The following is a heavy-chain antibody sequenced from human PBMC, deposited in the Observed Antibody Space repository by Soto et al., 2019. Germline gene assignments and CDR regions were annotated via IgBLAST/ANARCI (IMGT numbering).Heavy chain of an antibody. CDR3: ARGRPRRSITP. CDR1: GGSFSGYY. D-gene: IGHD3-10*01. J-gene: IGHJ4*02. Sequence: SETLSLTCAVYGGSFSGYYWSWIRQPPGKWLEWIGEINHSGSTNYNPSLKSRVTISVDTSKNQFSLKLSSVTAADTAVYYCARGRPRRSITPWGQGTLVTVS. V-gene: IGHV4-34*01. CDR2: INHSGST.